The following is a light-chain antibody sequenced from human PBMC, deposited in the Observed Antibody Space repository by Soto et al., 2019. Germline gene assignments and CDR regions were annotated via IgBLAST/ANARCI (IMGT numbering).Light chain of an antibody. CDR1: QSVSNNY. CDR3: QQYTSSPWT. J-gene: IGKJ1*01. CDR2: GAS. Sequence: EIVLTQSPGTLSLSPGERAILSCRASQSVSNNYLAWYQQKPGQAPRLLIYGASNRATGIPDRFSGSGSGTDFTLTIRRLEPEDFAVYYCQQYTSSPWTVGQGTKVDIK. V-gene: IGKV3-20*01.